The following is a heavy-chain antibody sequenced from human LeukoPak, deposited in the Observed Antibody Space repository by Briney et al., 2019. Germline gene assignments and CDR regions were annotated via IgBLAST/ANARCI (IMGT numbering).Heavy chain of an antibody. CDR3: ARASYCSGITCYTGFDY. CDR1: GFTFSSYW. V-gene: IGHV3-74*01. Sequence: PGGSLRLSCAASGFTFSSYWMHWVRQAPGKGLVWVSRINSDGSSTSYADSVKGRFTISRDNAKNSLYLQVNSLRAEDTAVYYCARASYCSGITCYTGFDYWGQGTLVTVSS. CDR2: INSDGSST. J-gene: IGHJ4*02. D-gene: IGHD2-2*02.